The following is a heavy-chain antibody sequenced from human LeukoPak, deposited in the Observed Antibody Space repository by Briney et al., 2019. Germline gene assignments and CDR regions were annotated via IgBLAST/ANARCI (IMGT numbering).Heavy chain of an antibody. Sequence: GESLKISGKGSGYSFTSYWIGWVRQRPEKGLEWMGVFYPGDSDTRYRTSFQGHVTISADKPISTAYLQWSSLKASDTAMYYCARRLGAGGLYRPYWYFDLWGRGTLVTVSS. CDR1: GYSFTSYW. V-gene: IGHV5-51*01. CDR2: FYPGDSDT. J-gene: IGHJ2*01. D-gene: IGHD3-16*02. CDR3: ARRLGAGGLYRPYWYFDL.